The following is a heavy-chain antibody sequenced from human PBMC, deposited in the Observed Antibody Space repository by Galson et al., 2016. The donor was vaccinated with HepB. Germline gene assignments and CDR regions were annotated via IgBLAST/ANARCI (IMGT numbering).Heavy chain of an antibody. J-gene: IGHJ5*02. CDR1: GYRFSSYW. CDR3: ARQWGSGYTTTRWLDP. CDR2: IFPGDSET. D-gene: IGHD3-16*02. V-gene: IGHV5-51*01. Sequence: QSGAEVKKPGESLKISCKASGYRFSSYWIAWVRQVPGKGLEWMGIIFPGDSETRYNPSFQGQVTISADKSIDTTYLQWSSLKASDTATYYCARQWGSGYTTTRWLDPWGQGTLVTVSS.